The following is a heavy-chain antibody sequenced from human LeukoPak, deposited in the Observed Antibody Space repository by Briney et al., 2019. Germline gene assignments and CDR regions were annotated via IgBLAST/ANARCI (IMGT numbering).Heavy chain of an antibody. V-gene: IGHV3-30*02. CDR2: IRYDGSNK. CDR1: GFTFSSYG. CDR3: AKTLLKGRYSYGELDY. J-gene: IGHJ4*02. D-gene: IGHD5-18*01. Sequence: GGSLRLSCAASGFTFSSYGMHWVRQAPGKGLEWVAFIRYDGSNKYYADSVKGRFTISRDNSKNTLYLQMNSLRAEDTAVYYCAKTLLKGRYSYGELDYWGQGTLVTVSS.